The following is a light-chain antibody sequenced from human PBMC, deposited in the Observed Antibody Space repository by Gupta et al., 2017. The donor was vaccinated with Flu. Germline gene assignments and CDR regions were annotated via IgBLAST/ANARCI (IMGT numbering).Light chain of an antibody. J-gene: IGKJ4*01. CDR3: QQRSNPLT. Sequence: IVLTQSPATLSLSPGARATFTCRASQSVRNYLAWYHQKPGQATMLLNYDASNRATVTPGMFSGSGSATDFILTSSRREPEDFAVYYWQQRSNPLTFGGGTKVEIK. V-gene: IGKV3-11*01. CDR1: QSVRNY. CDR2: DAS.